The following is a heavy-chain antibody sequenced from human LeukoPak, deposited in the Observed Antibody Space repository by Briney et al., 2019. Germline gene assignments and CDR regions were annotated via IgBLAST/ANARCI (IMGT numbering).Heavy chain of an antibody. J-gene: IGHJ4*02. V-gene: IGHV4-39*01. Sequence: SETLSLTCTVSGGSISSSSYYWGWIRQPPGKGLEWIGSIYYSGSTYYNPSLKSRVTISVDTSKNQFSLKLSSVTAADTAVYYCARHKYYFDYWGQGTLINVSS. CDR1: GGSISSSSYY. CDR3: ARHKYYFDY. CDR2: IYYSGST.